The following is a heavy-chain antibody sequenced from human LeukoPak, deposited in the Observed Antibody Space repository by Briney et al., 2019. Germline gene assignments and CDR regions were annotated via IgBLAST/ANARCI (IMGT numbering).Heavy chain of an antibody. V-gene: IGHV3-48*04. CDR3: ASGRSGYRYYYYYYMDV. Sequence: TGGSLRLSCAASGFTFSSYSMNWVRQAPGKGLEWVSYISSSSSTIYYADSVKGRFTISRDNAKNSLYLQMNSLRAEDTAVYYCASGRSGYRYYYYYYMDVWGKGTTVTVSS. CDR1: GFTFSSYS. D-gene: IGHD3-3*01. CDR2: ISSSSSTI. J-gene: IGHJ6*03.